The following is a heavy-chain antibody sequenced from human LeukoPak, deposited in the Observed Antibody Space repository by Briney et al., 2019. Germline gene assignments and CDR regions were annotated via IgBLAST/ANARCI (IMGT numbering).Heavy chain of an antibody. D-gene: IGHD3-22*01. V-gene: IGHV3-23*01. Sequence: GGSLRLSCAASRFTFSSYAMSWVRQAPGRGLEWVSTISGGGGSTYYSDSVKGRFTISRDNSKNTLYLQMNSLRAEDTAIYYCARENWVYNWKYDSSDSGINYWGQGTLVTVSS. CDR2: ISGGGGST. CDR3: ARENWVYNWKYDSSDSGINY. J-gene: IGHJ4*02. CDR1: RFTFSSYA.